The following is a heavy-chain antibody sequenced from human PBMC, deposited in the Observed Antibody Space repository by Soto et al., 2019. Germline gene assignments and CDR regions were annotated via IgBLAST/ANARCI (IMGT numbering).Heavy chain of an antibody. CDR1: GGTFSSYA. V-gene: IGHV1-69*13. Sequence: SVPVPCKASGGTFSSYAISWVRQAPGQGLEWLGGIIPIFGTANYAQQFQGRVTITADESTSTAYMELSSLGSEDTAVYYCARAGTSGSYYSFDYWGQGTLVTVSS. CDR2: IIPIFGTA. CDR3: ARAGTSGSYYSFDY. J-gene: IGHJ4*02. D-gene: IGHD1-26*01.